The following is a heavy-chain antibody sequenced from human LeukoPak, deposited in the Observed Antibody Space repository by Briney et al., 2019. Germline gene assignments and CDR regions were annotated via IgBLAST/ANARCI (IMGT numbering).Heavy chain of an antibody. D-gene: IGHD3-22*01. V-gene: IGHV3-30-3*01. CDR1: GFTFSSYA. J-gene: IGHJ4*02. Sequence: GRSLRLSCAASGFTFSSYAMHWVRQAPGKGLEWVAVISYDGSNKYYADSVKGRFTISRDNSKNTLYLQMNSLRAEDTAIYYCAKDVDRVQSYYFDYWGQGTLVTVSS. CDR3: AKDVDRVQSYYFDY. CDR2: ISYDGSNK.